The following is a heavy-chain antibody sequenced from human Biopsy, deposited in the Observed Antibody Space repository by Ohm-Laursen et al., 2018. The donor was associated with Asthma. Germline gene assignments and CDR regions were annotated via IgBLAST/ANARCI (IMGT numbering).Heavy chain of an antibody. V-gene: IGHV4-30-4*01. CDR3: ARVASYGDLYFGIDV. Sequence: TLSLTCTVGGAYIGSRDHHWSWIRQSPGTGLEWIGFVFWSGTTHYNRSLERRLSISIDTTRNEFSMTLRSVTPADTAVYFCARVASYGDLYFGIDVWGPGTTVSVS. CDR1: GAYIGSRDHH. D-gene: IGHD4-17*01. J-gene: IGHJ6*02. CDR2: VFWSGTT.